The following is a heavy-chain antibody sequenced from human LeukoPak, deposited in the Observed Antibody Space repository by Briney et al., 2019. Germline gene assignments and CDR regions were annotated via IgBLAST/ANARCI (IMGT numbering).Heavy chain of an antibody. D-gene: IGHD3-22*01. CDR2: IHYTGRT. CDR3: ARGRPDPQNSDYLDY. Sequence: SETLSLTCTISSGSISTYYWSWLRQTTGTTLEWIGNIHYTGRTRYNPSLESRVTLSLKTPKNEFSLRETSMNTADSAVLYLARGRPDPQNSDYLDYWGQGILVTVSS. CDR1: SGSISTYY. V-gene: IGHV4-59*13. J-gene: IGHJ4*02.